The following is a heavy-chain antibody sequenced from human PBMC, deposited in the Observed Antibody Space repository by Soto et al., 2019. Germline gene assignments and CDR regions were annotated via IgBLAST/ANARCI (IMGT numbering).Heavy chain of an antibody. CDR1: GFTFSSYW. D-gene: IGHD6-6*01. CDR2: IKQDGSEK. CDR3: ARDSSSSVYYYGMDV. J-gene: IGHJ6*02. Sequence: GGSLRLSCAASGFTFSSYWMSWVRQAPGKGLEWVANIKQDGSEKYYVDSVKGRFTISRDNAKNSLYLQMNSLRAEDTAVYYCARDSSSSVYYYGMDVWGQGTTVTVSS. V-gene: IGHV3-7*03.